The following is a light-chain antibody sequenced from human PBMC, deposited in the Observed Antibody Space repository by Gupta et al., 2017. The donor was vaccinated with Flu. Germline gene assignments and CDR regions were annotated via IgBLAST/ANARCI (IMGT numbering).Light chain of an antibody. CDR1: SSDVGGYKY. V-gene: IGLV2-14*01. Sequence: QSALTPPAAVAGSPGQAVTISCTGTSSDVGGYKYVSWYQQTPAKAPNLMFYDVSRRPSGASDRFFGSKAGNTASLTISGRQAEDEADYYCSSYTSSSTLVFGGGTKLTVL. CDR3: SSYTSSSTLV. J-gene: IGLJ3*02. CDR2: DVS.